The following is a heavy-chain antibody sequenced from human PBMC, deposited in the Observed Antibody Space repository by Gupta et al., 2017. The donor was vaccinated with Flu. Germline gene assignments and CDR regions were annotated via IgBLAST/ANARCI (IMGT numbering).Heavy chain of an antibody. D-gene: IGHD4-17*01. V-gene: IGHV3-30-3*01. CDR3: AGYGDFAS. J-gene: IGHJ4*02. CDR1: GFSFSSYA. CDR2: ISYDGGSV. Sequence: QEQLVASGGGVVQPGRSLRLSGAASGFSFSSYAMYWVRQAPGKGREWVAVISYDGGSVDYADSVKGRFTISRDNSKNSLYLQMNSLRPDDTAVYYCAGYGDFASWGQGALVTVSS.